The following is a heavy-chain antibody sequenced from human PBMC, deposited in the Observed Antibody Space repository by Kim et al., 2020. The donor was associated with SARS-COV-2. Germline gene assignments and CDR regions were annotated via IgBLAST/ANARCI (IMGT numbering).Heavy chain of an antibody. D-gene: IGHD2-2*01. V-gene: IGHV1-18*01. Sequence: ASVKVSCKASGYTFTSYGISWVRQAPGQGLEWMGWISAYNGNTNYAQKLQGRVTMTTDTSTSTAYMELRSLRSDDTAVYYCARDQGYCSSTSCYSGYSSSQDYWGEGDLVSVSS. J-gene: IGHJ4*02. CDR3: ARDQGYCSSTSCYSGYSSSQDY. CDR2: ISAYNGNT. CDR1: GYTFTSYG.